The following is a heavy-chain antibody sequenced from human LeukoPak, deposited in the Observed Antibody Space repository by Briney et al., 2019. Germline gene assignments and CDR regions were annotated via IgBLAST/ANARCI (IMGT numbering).Heavy chain of an antibody. J-gene: IGHJ4*02. CDR2: IKQDGSEK. CDR3: ARHMTAYDSSGYFFGFFDY. V-gene: IGHV3-7*01. Sequence: GGSLRLSCAASGFTFSSYWMSWVRQAPGKGLEWVANIKQDGSEKYYVDSVKGRFTISRDNAKNSLYLQMNSLRAADTAVYYCARHMTAYDSSGYFFGFFDYWGQGTLVTVSS. CDR1: GFTFSSYW. D-gene: IGHD3-22*01.